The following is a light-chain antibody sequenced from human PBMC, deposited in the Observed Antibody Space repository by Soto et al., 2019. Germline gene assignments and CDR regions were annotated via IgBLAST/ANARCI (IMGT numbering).Light chain of an antibody. CDR1: QSVSTY. Sequence: DIVLTQSPATLSLSPGERATLSRRASQSVSTYLAWYQKKPGQAPRLLIFDASNRATGVPARFSGSGSGTDFTLTISSLEPEDFAVYYCHQRNNWVTFGQGTRLDIK. J-gene: IGKJ5*01. CDR2: DAS. V-gene: IGKV3-11*01. CDR3: HQRNNWVT.